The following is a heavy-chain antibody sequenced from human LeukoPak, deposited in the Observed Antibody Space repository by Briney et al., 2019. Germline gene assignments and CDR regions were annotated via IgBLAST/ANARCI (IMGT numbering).Heavy chain of an antibody. J-gene: IGHJ4*02. V-gene: IGHV1-24*01. CDR1: GYTLTELS. Sequence: ASVKVSCKVSGYTLTELSMHWVRQAPGKGLEWMRGFDPEDGETIYAQKFQGRVTMTEDTSTDTAYMELSSLRSEDTAVYYCATDTPSFGPERGYSGYDFDYRGQGTLVTVSS. D-gene: IGHD5-12*01. CDR3: ATDTPSFGPERGYSGYDFDY. CDR2: FDPEDGET.